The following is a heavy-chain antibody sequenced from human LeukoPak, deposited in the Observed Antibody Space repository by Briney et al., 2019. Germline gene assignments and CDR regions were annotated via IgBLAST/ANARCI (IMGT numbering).Heavy chain of an antibody. J-gene: IGHJ6*03. D-gene: IGHD2-2*01. CDR3: ARVGCSSSSCNVSYYYHYYYMDV. V-gene: IGHV4-34*01. CDR1: GGSFTGYY. CDR2: INHSGST. Sequence: PSETLSLTCAVYGGSFTGYYWTWIRQPPGKGLELIGEINHSGSTHYNPSLKSRVTISVDTSKNQFSLKVSSVTAADTAVYYCARVGCSSSSCNVSYYYHYYYMDVWGKGTTVTVSS.